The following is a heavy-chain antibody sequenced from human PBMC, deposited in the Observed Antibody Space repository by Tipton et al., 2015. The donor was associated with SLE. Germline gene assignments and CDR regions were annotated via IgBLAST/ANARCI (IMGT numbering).Heavy chain of an antibody. CDR1: GYSISSGYY. J-gene: IGHJ3*02. CDR3: ARVVVVISDAFDI. V-gene: IGHV4-38-2*01. CDR2: IYHSGST. D-gene: IGHD3-22*01. Sequence: TLSLTCAVSGYSISSGYYWGWIRQPPGKGLEWIGSIYHSGSTYYNPSLKSRVTISVDTSKNQFSLKLSSVTAADTAVYYCARVVVVISDAFDIWGQGTMVTVSS.